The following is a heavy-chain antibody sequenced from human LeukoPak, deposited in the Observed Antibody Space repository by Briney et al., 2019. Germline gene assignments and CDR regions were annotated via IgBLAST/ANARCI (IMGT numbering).Heavy chain of an antibody. V-gene: IGHV1-69*01. D-gene: IGHD3-3*01. CDR3: ARDLLEWLLPNYYYYGMDV. Sequence: ASVKVSCKASGGTFSSYAISWVRQAPGQGLEWMGGIIPIFGTANYAQKFQGRVTITADESTSTAYIELSSLRSEDTAVYYCARDLLEWLLPNYYYYGMDVWGQGTTVTVSS. J-gene: IGHJ6*02. CDR2: IIPIFGTA. CDR1: GGTFSSYA.